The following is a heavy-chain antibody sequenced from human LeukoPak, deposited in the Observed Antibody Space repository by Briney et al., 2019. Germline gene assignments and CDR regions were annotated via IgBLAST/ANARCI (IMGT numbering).Heavy chain of an antibody. J-gene: IGHJ4*02. CDR2: ISYVGSNK. CDR1: GFTFSSYA. CDR3: ARGSPYYYDSSGYYDGFFDY. Sequence: GGSLRLSCAASGFTFSSYAMHWVRQAPGKGLEWVAVISYVGSNKYYADSVKGRFTISRDNSKNTLYLQMNSLRAEDTAVYYCARGSPYYYDSSGYYDGFFDYWGQGTLVTVSS. V-gene: IGHV3-30*04. D-gene: IGHD3-22*01.